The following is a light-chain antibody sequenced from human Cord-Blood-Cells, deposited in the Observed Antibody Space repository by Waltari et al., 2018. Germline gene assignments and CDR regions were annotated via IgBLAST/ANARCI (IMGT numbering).Light chain of an antibody. CDR3: SSYTSSSTPVV. CDR2: DAS. Sequence: QSALTPPASVSGSPGQSITISCTGTSSDVGGYNYVSWYQQHPGKAPKLMIYDASNRPSGVSNRFSGSKSGNTASLTISGLQAEDEADYYYSSYTSSSTPVVFGGGTKLTVL. J-gene: IGLJ2*01. CDR1: SSDVGGYNY. V-gene: IGLV2-14*01.